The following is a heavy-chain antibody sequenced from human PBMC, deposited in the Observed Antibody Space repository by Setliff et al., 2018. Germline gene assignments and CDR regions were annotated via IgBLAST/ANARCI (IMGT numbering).Heavy chain of an antibody. V-gene: IGHV4-38-2*01. CDR1: GYSIRSGYY. Sequence: TSETLSLTCAVSGYSIRSGYYWGWIRQPPGKGLEWIGSIYHSGSTYYSPSLKSRVTISVDTSKNQFSLRLSSVTAADTAVYYCASPRRDDLDSPFDAFDIWGQGTKVTVSS. CDR2: IYHSGST. J-gene: IGHJ3*02. CDR3: ASPRRDDLDSPFDAFDI. D-gene: IGHD3-3*01.